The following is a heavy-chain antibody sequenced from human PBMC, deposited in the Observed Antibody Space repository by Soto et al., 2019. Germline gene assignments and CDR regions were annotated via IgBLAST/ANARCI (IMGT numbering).Heavy chain of an antibody. J-gene: IGHJ4*02. CDR2: ISSSSTYI. CDR3: ARGGAYYDFWTSYPTPIDY. V-gene: IGHV3-21*01. D-gene: IGHD3-3*01. CDR1: GFTFSSFN. Sequence: PGGSLILSCAASGFTFSSFNMKWVRQAPGKGLEWVSSISSSSTYIHYADSVKGRFTISRDNAKNSLFLQMNSLRADDTAVYYCARGGAYYDFWTSYPTPIDYWGQGTLVTVSS.